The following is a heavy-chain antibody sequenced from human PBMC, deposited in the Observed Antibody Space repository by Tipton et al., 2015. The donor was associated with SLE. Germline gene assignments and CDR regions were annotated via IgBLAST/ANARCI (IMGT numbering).Heavy chain of an antibody. CDR2: IYTSGST. J-gene: IGHJ3*02. V-gene: IGHV4-31*03. D-gene: IGHD2-21*01. Sequence: TLSLTCTVSGGSISSGGYYWSWIRQHPGKGLEWIGYIYTSGSTNYNPSLNSRVTISVDASKNQFSLKLSSVTAADTAVYYCARHPTAGVFAGAFDIWGQGTMVTVSS. CDR3: ARHPTAGVFAGAFDI. CDR1: GGSISSGGYY.